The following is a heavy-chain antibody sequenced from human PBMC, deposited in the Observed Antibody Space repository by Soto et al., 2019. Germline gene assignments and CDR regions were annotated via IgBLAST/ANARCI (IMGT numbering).Heavy chain of an antibody. CDR2: ISTYNGNT. D-gene: IGHD6-6*01. J-gene: IGHJ2*01. CDR3: ASVVQYSNWYFDL. V-gene: IGHV1-18*01. CDR1: GYTSTSNG. Sequence: QVQLVQSGVEVKKPGASVKVSCKASGYTSTSNGISWVRQAPGQGLEWMGWISTYNGNTNYAQKFQGRVTMTTDTSTSTAYMELRSLRSDDTAVYYCASVVQYSNWYFDLWGRGTLVTVSS.